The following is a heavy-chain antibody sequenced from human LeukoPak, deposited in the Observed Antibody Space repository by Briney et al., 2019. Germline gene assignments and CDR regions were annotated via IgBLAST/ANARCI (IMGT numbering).Heavy chain of an antibody. D-gene: IGHD5-12*01. Sequence: ASVKVSCKASGGTFSSYAISWVRQAPGQGLEWMGIINPSGGTTTYAQKFQGRFTMTRGTSTSTVYMELSSLRSEDTAVYYCARTYIVATSNFDYWGQGTLVTVSS. J-gene: IGHJ4*02. CDR3: ARTYIVATSNFDY. V-gene: IGHV1-46*01. CDR1: GGTFSSYA. CDR2: INPSGGTT.